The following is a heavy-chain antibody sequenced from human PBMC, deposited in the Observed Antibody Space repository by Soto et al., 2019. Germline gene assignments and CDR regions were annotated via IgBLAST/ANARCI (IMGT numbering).Heavy chain of an antibody. V-gene: IGHV1-8*01. CDR2: MNPNSGNT. D-gene: IGHD3-10*01. CDR3: ARGRESYYYGMDV. CDR1: GYTFTSYA. J-gene: IGHJ6*02. Sequence: QVQLVPSGAEVKKPGASVKVSCKASGYTFTSYAINGVLQSTGQGLAWMGWMNPNSGNTGYAQKFQGRGTMTRNTSISTAYMELSSRRSEDTAVYYCARGRESYYYGMDVWGPWHTVTVSS.